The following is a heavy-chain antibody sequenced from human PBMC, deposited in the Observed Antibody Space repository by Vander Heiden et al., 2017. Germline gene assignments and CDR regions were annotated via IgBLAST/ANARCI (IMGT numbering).Heavy chain of an antibody. V-gene: IGHV3-23*01. CDR2: ISGSGGST. D-gene: IGHD6-19*01. J-gene: IGHJ6*02. Sequence: LEWVSAISGSGGSTYYADSVKGRFTISRDNSKNTLYLQMNILRAEDTAVYYYAISGIAVAGTSPSDYYYYGMDVWGQGTTVTVSS. CDR3: AISGIAVAGTSPSDYYYYGMDV.